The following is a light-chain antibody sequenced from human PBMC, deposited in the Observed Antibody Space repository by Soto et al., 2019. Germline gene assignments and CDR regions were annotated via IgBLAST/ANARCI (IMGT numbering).Light chain of an antibody. V-gene: IGKV1-5*01. J-gene: IGKJ1*01. CDR1: QSISFW. Sequence: DIQMTQSPSTLSASVGDRVTITCRASQSISFWLAWYQQKPGRAPNLLIYDASSLESGVPSRFSGSGSGTDFTLAISSLQPEDSATYYCLQDINYPWTFGQGTKVDIK. CDR2: DAS. CDR3: LQDINYPWT.